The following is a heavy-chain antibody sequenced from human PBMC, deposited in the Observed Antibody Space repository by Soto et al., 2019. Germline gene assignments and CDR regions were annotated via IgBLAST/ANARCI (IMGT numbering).Heavy chain of an antibody. V-gene: IGHV1-18*01. CDR1: GYTFTNYG. Sequence: QVQVVQSGAEVKSPGASVKVSCKASGYTFTNYGITWVRQAPGQGLEWMGWISAYNGNSNYARRFQGRVTLTTELSTGTAYMELRRLRSDDTAVYYCARDPMIRGEPSGMDVWGQGSTVTVSS. J-gene: IGHJ6*02. CDR2: ISAYNGNS. CDR3: ARDPMIRGEPSGMDV. D-gene: IGHD3-10*01.